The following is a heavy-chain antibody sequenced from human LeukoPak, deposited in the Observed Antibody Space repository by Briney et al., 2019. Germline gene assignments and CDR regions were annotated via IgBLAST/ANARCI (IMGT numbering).Heavy chain of an antibody. J-gene: IGHJ4*02. CDR1: GFTFSSYW. D-gene: IGHD5-18*01. CDR2: IKIDGSEK. V-gene: IGHV3-7*01. Sequence: PGGSLRLSCAASGFTFSSYWMSWVRQAPGKGLEGVANIKIDGSEKYYVDSVKGRFTISRDNAKKSLYLQMNSLRAEDTAVYYCARHLSGVTGYTYGRGIDYWGQGTLVTVSS. CDR3: ARHLSGVTGYTYGRGIDY.